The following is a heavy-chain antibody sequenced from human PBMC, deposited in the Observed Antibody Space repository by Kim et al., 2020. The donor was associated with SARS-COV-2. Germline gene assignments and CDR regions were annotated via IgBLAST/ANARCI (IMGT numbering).Heavy chain of an antibody. CDR3: ARLRQYSSGWYGYYYFDY. Sequence: ASVKVSCKASGYTFTSYGISWVRQAPGQGLEWMGWISAYNGNTKYAQKRQGRVTMTTDTSTSTAYMELRSLRSDDTAVYYCARLRQYSSGWYGYYYFDYWGQGTLVTVSS. V-gene: IGHV1-18*01. CDR1: GYTFTSYG. CDR2: ISAYNGNT. D-gene: IGHD6-19*01. J-gene: IGHJ4*02.